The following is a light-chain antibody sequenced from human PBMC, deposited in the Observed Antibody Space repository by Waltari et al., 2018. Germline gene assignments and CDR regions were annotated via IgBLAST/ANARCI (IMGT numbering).Light chain of an antibody. CDR3: AAWDDSLNGPV. CDR1: SSNIGSNT. Sequence: QSVLTQPPSASGTPGQRVTISCSGSSSNIGSNTVNWYQQLPGTAPKLLIYDNIQRPSGFPDRFSGSKSGTSASLAISGLQSEDEADYSCAAWDDSLNGPVFGGGTKLTVL. CDR2: DNI. V-gene: IGLV1-44*01. J-gene: IGLJ3*02.